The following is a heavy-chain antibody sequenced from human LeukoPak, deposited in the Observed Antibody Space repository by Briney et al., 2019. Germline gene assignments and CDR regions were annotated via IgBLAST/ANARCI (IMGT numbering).Heavy chain of an antibody. V-gene: IGHV4-34*01. CDR2: INHSGRT. D-gene: IGHD3/OR15-3a*01. J-gene: IGHJ4*02. CDR1: GGSFSGYY. CDR3: ARGGATPMILRY. Sequence: SETLSLTCAVYGGSFSGYYWSWIRQPPGKGLEWIGEINHSGRTIYNPSLKSRVTISVDTSKNQFSLKLNSVTAADTAVYYCARGGATPMILRYWGQGTLVTVSS.